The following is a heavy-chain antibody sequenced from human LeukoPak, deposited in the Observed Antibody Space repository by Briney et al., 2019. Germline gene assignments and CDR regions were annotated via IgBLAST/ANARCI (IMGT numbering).Heavy chain of an antibody. CDR3: AKDHYYDSSGYYDY. V-gene: IGHV3-30*18. D-gene: IGHD3-22*01. Sequence: GRSLRLSCAASGFTFSSYGMHWVRQAPGKGLEWVAVISYDGSNKYYADSVKGRFTISRDNSKNTLYLQMNSLRAEDTAVYYCAKDHYYDSSGYYDYWGQGTLVTVSS. CDR2: ISYDGSNK. CDR1: GFTFSSYG. J-gene: IGHJ4*02.